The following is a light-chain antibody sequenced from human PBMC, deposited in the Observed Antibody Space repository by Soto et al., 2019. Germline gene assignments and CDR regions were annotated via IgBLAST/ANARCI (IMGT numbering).Light chain of an antibody. CDR2: KIS. CDR3: MQCTQFPYT. J-gene: IGKJ2*01. Sequence: DIVMTQTPLSSPVTLGQPASISCKSSPSLVHSNGYTYLSWVQQRPGQPPRPLIYKISNRFSGVPDRFSGSGAVTDFTRIISMVEAEDGGVYYCMQCTQFPYTCGQGTKLEIK. V-gene: IGKV2-24*01. CDR1: PSLVHSNGYTY.